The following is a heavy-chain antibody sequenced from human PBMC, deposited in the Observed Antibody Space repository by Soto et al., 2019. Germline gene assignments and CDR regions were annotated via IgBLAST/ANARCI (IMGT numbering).Heavy chain of an antibody. D-gene: IGHD3-22*01. CDR1: GDTFNSYA. V-gene: IGHV1-46*02. J-gene: IGHJ4*02. Sequence: ASVTVSCKASGDTFNSYAFNWVRQAPGQGLEWMGIINPSGGSTRYAQKFQGRVTMTRDTSTSTVYMELSSMRSEDTAVYYCARGLIYDSSGYYFDYWGEGTLVTVSS. CDR2: INPSGGST. CDR3: ARGLIYDSSGYYFDY.